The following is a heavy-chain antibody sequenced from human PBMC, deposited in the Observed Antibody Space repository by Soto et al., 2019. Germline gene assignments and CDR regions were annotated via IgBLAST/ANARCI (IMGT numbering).Heavy chain of an antibody. D-gene: IGHD3-10*01. Sequence: QVQLQQWGAGLLKPSETLSLTCAVSGGSFSGYYWSWIRQPPGKGLEWIGEINHSGSTNYNPSLKCRVTISVDTSKNLFSLKLSSVTAADTAVYYCARGRPNYYGSGSYYGIDYWGQGTLVTVSS. CDR3: ARGRPNYYGSGSYYGIDY. J-gene: IGHJ4*02. V-gene: IGHV4-34*01. CDR2: INHSGST. CDR1: GGSFSGYY.